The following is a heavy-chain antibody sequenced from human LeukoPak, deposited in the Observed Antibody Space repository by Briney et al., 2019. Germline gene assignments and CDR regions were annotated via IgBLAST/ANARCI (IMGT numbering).Heavy chain of an antibody. CDR3: ARVVAGIVNWFDP. D-gene: IGHD6-19*01. CDR2: IYYSGST. V-gene: IGHV4-59*01. J-gene: IGHJ5*02. Sequence: PSETLSLTCTVSGGSISSYYWSWIRQPPGKGLEWIGYIYYSGSTNYNPSFKSRVTISVDTSKNQFSLKLSSVTAADTAVYYCARVVAGIVNWFDPWGQGTLVTVSS. CDR1: GGSISSYY.